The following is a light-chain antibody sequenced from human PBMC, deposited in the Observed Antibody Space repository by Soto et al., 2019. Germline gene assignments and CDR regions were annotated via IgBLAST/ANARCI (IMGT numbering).Light chain of an antibody. V-gene: IGKV2-28*01. Sequence: DLVMTQSPLSLPVTPGEPASISCRSSQSLLHSNGYNYLDWYLQKPGQSPQLLIYLGSNRASGVPDRFSGSGSGTDFTLKISRVEAEDVGVYFCMQGLQTLYTFGQGTNLEIK. CDR1: QSLLHSNGYNY. CDR3: MQGLQTLYT. J-gene: IGKJ2*01. CDR2: LGS.